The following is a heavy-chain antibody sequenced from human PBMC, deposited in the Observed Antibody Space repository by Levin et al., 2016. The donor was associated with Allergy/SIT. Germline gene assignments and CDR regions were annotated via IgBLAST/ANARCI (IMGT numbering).Heavy chain of an antibody. CDR2: IDPSDSYT. J-gene: IGHJ6*03. D-gene: IGHD3-9*01. CDR1: GYSFTSYW. Sequence: GGSLRLSCKGSGYSFTSYWISWVRQMPGKGLEWMGRIDPSDSYTNYSPSFQGHVTISADKSISTAYLQWSSLKASDTAMYYCARLDILTGYYLPPYYYYYYMDVWGKGTTVTVSS. CDR3: ARLDILTGYYLPPYYYYYYMDV. V-gene: IGHV5-10-1*01.